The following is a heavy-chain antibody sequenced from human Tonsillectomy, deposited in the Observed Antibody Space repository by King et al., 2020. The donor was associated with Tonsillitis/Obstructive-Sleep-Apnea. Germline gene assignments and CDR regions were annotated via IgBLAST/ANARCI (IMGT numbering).Heavy chain of an antibody. CDR2: IYSGGST. V-gene: IGHV3-66*04. Sequence: LQLVQSGGGLVQPGGSLRLSCAASGFTISSTYMNWVRQAPGKRLEWVSVIYSGGSTHYTDSVKGRFTISRDNSKNTLYLQINSMRAEDTAVYYCARPAYDYDAFDIWGQGTMVTVSS. D-gene: IGHD5-12*01. J-gene: IGHJ3*02. CDR3: ARPAYDYDAFDI. CDR1: GFTISSTY.